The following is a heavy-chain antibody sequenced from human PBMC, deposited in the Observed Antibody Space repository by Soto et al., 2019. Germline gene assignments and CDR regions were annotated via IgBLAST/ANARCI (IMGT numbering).Heavy chain of an antibody. CDR2: ISYDGSNK. CDR1: GFTFSSYG. J-gene: IGHJ4*02. CDR3: AKDQNDYDFWSGYFY. D-gene: IGHD3-3*01. Sequence: GGSLRLSCAASGFTFSSYGMHWVRQAPGKGLEWVAVISYDGSNKYYADSVKGRFTISRDNSKNTLYLQMNSLRAEDTAVYYCAKDQNDYDFWSGYFYWGQGTLVTVSS. V-gene: IGHV3-30*18.